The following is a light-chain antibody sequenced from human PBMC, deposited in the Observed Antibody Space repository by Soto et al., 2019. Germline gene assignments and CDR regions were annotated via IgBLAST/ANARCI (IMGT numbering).Light chain of an antibody. V-gene: IGKV1-5*01. J-gene: IGKJ1*01. CDR1: QSISSW. CDR2: DAS. CDR3: QQYNSYSVT. Sequence: DIQMTQSPSTLSASVGDRVTITCRASQSISSWLAWYQQKPGKAPKLLIYDASSLESGVPSRFSGSGSGTEFTLTISSLQPDDFATYYCQQYNSYSVTFGQGTKVAI.